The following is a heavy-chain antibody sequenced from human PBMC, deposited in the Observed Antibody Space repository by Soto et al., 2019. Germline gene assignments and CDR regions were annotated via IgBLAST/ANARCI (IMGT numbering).Heavy chain of an antibody. J-gene: IGHJ4*02. V-gene: IGHV3-23*01. CDR2: IAVRSSST. D-gene: IGHD3-3*01. CDR3: AKVTRDGGTFWRD. Sequence: EVQLLESGGGLVQPGGSLRLSCVASGFSFSDYAMSWVRQAPGKGLEWVSGIAVRSSSTNYADPVRDRFTISRDDSKNTLYLQMNPLRSEDTATYVCAKVTRDGGTFWRDWGQGTLVTVSS. CDR1: GFSFSDYA.